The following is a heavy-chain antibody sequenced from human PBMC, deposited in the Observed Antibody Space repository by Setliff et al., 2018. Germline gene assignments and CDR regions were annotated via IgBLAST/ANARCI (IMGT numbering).Heavy chain of an antibody. D-gene: IGHD3-10*01. CDR1: GGSFSTYY. CDR3: ARTSGSLHMEYYFDY. CDR2: INHSAST. J-gene: IGHJ4*02. Sequence: SETLSLTCAVYGGSFSTYYWIWIRQPPGKGLEWIGEINHSASTNYNPSLKSRVTISVDTSKNQFSLKLSSVTAADTAVYYCARTSGSLHMEYYFDYWGQGTLVTVSS. V-gene: IGHV4-34*01.